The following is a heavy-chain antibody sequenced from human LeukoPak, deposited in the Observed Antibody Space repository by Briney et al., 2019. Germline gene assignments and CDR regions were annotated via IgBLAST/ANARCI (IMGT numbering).Heavy chain of an antibody. CDR3: ASPGIAAAGTNY. Sequence: SETLSLTCTVSGGSISSSNYYWGWIRQPPGKGLEWIGSIYYSGSTYYNPSLKSRVTISVDTSKNQFSLKLSSVTAADTAVYYCASPGIAAAGTNYWGQGTLVTVSS. V-gene: IGHV4-39*01. J-gene: IGHJ4*02. CDR1: GGSISSSNYY. D-gene: IGHD6-13*01. CDR2: IYYSGST.